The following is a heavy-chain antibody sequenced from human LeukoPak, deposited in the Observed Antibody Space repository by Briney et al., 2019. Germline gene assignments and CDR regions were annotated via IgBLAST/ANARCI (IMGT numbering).Heavy chain of an antibody. CDR1: GFTFNIYD. Sequence: GGSLRLSCAASGFTFNIYDMNWVRQAPGKGLEWVSSISSSSSHIYYADSLEGRFTISRDNAKNSLYLQMDSLRAEDTAIYFCAREQWAADDALDIWGQGTMVTVSS. V-gene: IGHV3-21*01. CDR2: ISSSSSHI. J-gene: IGHJ3*02. D-gene: IGHD6-13*01. CDR3: AREQWAADDALDI.